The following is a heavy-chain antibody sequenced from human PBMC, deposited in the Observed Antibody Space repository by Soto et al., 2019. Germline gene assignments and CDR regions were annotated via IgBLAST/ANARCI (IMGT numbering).Heavy chain of an antibody. Sequence: PSETLSLTCTVSGVSISNSSYYWGWIRRPPGKGLEWIGTIYYSGITYYNPSLKSRVTIPVDTSKNQFSLKLTSVTAADTAVYYCARHGSNWGQGTLVTVSS. CDR3: ARHGSN. CDR1: GVSISNSSYY. J-gene: IGHJ4*02. CDR2: IYYSGIT. V-gene: IGHV4-39*01.